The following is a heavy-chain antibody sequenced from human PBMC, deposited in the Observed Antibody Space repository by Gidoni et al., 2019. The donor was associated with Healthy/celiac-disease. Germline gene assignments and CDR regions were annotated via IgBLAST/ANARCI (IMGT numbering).Heavy chain of an antibody. Sequence: EVQLLESGGGLVQPGGSLRLSCAASGFTFSSDAMSWVRQAPGKGLEWVSAISGSGGSTYYADSVKGRFTISRDNSKNTLYLQMNSLRAEDTAVYYCAKDQEKDYSNYVWYNWFDPWGQGTLVTVSS. J-gene: IGHJ5*02. V-gene: IGHV3-23*01. D-gene: IGHD4-4*01. CDR2: ISGSGGST. CDR1: GFTFSSDA. CDR3: AKDQEKDYSNYVWYNWFDP.